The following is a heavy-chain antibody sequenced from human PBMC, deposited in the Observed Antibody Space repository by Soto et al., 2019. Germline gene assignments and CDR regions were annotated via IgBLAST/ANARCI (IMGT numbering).Heavy chain of an antibody. J-gene: IGHJ5*02. CDR1: GYSFTSYW. D-gene: IGHD3-10*01. V-gene: IGHV5-10-1*01. CDR3: ARMYYYGSGSYGLDP. CDR2: IDPSDSYT. Sequence: GESLKISCKGSGYSFTSYWISWVRQMPGKGLEWMGRIDPSDSYTNYSPSFQGHVTISADKSISTAYLQWSSLKASDTAMYYCARMYYYGSGSYGLDPWGQGTLVTVSS.